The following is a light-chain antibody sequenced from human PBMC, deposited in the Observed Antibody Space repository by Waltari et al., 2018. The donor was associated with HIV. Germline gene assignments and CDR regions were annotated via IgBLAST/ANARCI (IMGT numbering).Light chain of an antibody. Sequence: QSVLTQPPSASGTPGQRVTISCSGSSSNIGSSYVYWYQQVPGTAPKLLIYSSNHRPSGVPDRFSGSKSGTSASLAISGLRSEDEADYYCAAWDDSLSGYVFGTGTKVT. V-gene: IGLV1-47*01. CDR2: SSN. CDR3: AAWDDSLSGYV. CDR1: SSNIGSSY. J-gene: IGLJ1*01.